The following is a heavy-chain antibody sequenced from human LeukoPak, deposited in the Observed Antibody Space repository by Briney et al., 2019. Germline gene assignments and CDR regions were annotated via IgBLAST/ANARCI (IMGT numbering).Heavy chain of an antibody. J-gene: IGHJ4*02. D-gene: IGHD1-26*01. CDR2: ITSDGSGI. V-gene: IGHV3-74*01. Sequence: PGDSLTLSCPASGFTFSSCWMHWVRQPPANGLVWVSRITSDGSGIGYADSVKCRFSTSRDNAKNTLYLQMNSIRGEDRAVYYCASGRLVGAPYYWGQGTLVTVSS. CDR1: GFTFSSCW. CDR3: ASGRLVGAPYY.